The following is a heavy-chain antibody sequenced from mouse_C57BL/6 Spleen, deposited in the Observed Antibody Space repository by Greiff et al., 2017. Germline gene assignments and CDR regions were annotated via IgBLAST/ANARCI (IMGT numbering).Heavy chain of an antibody. CDR3: ARPDDYAMDY. J-gene: IGHJ4*01. Sequence: VQLQQPGAELVKPGASVKLSCKASGYTFTSYWMQWVKQRPGQGLEWIGEIDPSDSYTNYNQKFKGKATLTVDTSSSTAYMQLSSLTSEDSAVYCCARPDDYAMDYWGQGTSVTVSS. CDR1: GYTFTSYW. V-gene: IGHV1-50*01. CDR2: IDPSDSYT.